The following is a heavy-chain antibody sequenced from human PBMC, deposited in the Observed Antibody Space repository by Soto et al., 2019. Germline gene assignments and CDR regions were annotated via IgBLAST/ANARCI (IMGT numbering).Heavy chain of an antibody. V-gene: IGHV4-31*03. CDR3: ARSGNWNDRYYYYGMEV. Sequence: SETLSLTCTVSVGSISSGCYYLSWILQHPGKGLEWIGYIYYSGSTYYNPSLKSRVTISVETSKNQFSLKLSSVTSADTAVYYCARSGNWNDRYYYYGMEVWGQGTTVTVSS. D-gene: IGHD1-20*01. CDR1: VGSISSGCYY. CDR2: IYYSGST. J-gene: IGHJ6*01.